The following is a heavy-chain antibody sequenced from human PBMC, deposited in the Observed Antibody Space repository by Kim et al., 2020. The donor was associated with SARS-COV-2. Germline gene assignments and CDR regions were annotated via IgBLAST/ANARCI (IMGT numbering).Heavy chain of an antibody. CDR2: ISHSGST. V-gene: IGHV4-59*01. D-gene: IGHD1-1*01. CDR1: GGSISSYY. J-gene: IGHJ6*02. Sequence: SETLSLTCTVSGGSISSYYWTWIRQPPGKGLEWIGYISHSGSTYYNPALKNRVTISVDPSKNQFSLKLSSGTAADTAVYYFAGFRWNPYYYYVMDVWGQG. CDR3: AGFRWNPYYYYVMDV.